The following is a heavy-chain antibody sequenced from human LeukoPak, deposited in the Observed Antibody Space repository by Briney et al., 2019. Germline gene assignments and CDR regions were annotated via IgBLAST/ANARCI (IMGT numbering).Heavy chain of an antibody. CDR2: EIGSGGST. CDR3: AKDLRLGDGYWEIAY. CDR1: GFILRDYA. V-gene: IGHV3-23*01. D-gene: IGHD5-24*01. Sequence: GVALRLSCGASGFILRDYAMRWVRQAPGKGLECVSGEIGSGGSTHYADSVKGRFLISRDTSRTTLYLQMNGLRTEDTAVYYCAKDLRLGDGYWEIAYWGPGTLVTVSS. J-gene: IGHJ4*02.